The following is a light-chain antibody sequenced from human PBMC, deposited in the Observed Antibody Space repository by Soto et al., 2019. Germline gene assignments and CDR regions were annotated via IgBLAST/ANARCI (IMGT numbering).Light chain of an antibody. Sequence: EIVLTQSPGTLSLSPGERATLSCRASQSVSSSSLAWYQQKPGQAPRLVIYGASSRATGIPDRFSGSGSGTDFTLTISRLEPEDFAVYYGQQYGSSPRTFGPGPKVDIK. CDR3: QQYGSSPRT. CDR2: GAS. V-gene: IGKV3-20*01. CDR1: QSVSSSS. J-gene: IGKJ3*01.